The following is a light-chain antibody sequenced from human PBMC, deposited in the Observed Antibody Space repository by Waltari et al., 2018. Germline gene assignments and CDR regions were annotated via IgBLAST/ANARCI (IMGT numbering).Light chain of an antibody. J-gene: IGKJ2*01. Sequence: DIQMTQSPSSLSASVGDRVTIACRASQSINSYLNWYQQKPGKAPKLLIYAASTLQSGVPSRFSGSGSGTDFTLTISSLQLEDFATYYCQQSHGTPLYTFGQGTKLEI. CDR1: QSINSY. V-gene: IGKV1-39*01. CDR2: AAS. CDR3: QQSHGTPLYT.